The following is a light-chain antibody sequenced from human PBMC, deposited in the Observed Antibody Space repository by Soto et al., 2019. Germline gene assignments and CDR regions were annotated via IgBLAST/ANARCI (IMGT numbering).Light chain of an antibody. V-gene: IGLV2-14*01. Sequence: QSALTQPASVSGSPGQSITISCTGSSSDIGGYNYVSWYQQHPGKAPQLMIYEVNNRPSGVSDRFSGSKSGNTASLTISGLQAEDETDYYCSSYSSATRQIGGGTKLTVL. CDR3: SSYSSATRQ. CDR1: SSDIGGYNY. J-gene: IGLJ2*01. CDR2: EVN.